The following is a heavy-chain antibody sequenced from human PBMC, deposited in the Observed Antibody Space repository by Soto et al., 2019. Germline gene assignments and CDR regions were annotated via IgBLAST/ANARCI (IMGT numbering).Heavy chain of an antibody. CDR2: IIPIFATA. D-gene: IGHD2-2*01. J-gene: IGHJ6*02. V-gene: IGHV1-69*13. CDR1: GGTFSSYA. CDR3: ARSVSFRYQLLKRGMDV. Sequence: GASVKVSCNASGGTFSSYAISWVRQAPGQGLEWMGGIIPIFATASYAQNFQGRVMITVDESTTTAYMDLSSLRSEDTAVYYCARSVSFRYQLLKRGMDVWGQGTTVTVSS.